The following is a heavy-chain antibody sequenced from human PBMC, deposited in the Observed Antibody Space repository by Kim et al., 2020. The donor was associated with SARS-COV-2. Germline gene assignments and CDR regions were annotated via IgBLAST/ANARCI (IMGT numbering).Heavy chain of an antibody. V-gene: IGHV3-48*02. D-gene: IGHD4-17*01. J-gene: IGHJ4*02. Sequence: YCADSVKGRFTIYRDNAKNSLYLQMNSRRDEDTDVYYCAREIGYGDYGVDYWGQGTLVSVSS. CDR3: AREIGYGDYGVDY.